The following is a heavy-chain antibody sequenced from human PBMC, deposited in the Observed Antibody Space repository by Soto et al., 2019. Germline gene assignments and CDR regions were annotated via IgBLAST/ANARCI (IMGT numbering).Heavy chain of an antibody. D-gene: IGHD3-9*01. V-gene: IGHV1-69*02. CDR1: GGTFSSYT. CDR3: ARAQAPPLILRYFDWLSAPDY. Sequence: SVKVSCKASGGTFSSYTISWVRQAPGQGLEWMGRIIPILGIANYAQKFQGRVTITADKSTSTAYMELSSLRSEDTAVYYCARAQAPPLILRYFDWLSAPDYWGQGTLVTVSS. CDR2: IIPILGIA. J-gene: IGHJ4*02.